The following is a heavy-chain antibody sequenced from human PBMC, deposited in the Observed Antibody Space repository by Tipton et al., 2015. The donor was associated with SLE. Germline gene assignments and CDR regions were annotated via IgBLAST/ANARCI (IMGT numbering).Heavy chain of an antibody. J-gene: IGHJ4*02. CDR3: AKAPSGIIGARLDY. D-gene: IGHD2/OR15-2a*01. V-gene: IGHV3-23*01. CDR1: GLTFSSYA. Sequence: SLRLSCAASGLTFSSYALTWVRQAPGKGLEWVSVISTSGDRSSYAGSVKGRFTISRDNSKNTLYLQMTSLRAEDTAIYYCAKAPSGIIGARLDYWGQGTLVSVSS. CDR2: ISTSGDRS.